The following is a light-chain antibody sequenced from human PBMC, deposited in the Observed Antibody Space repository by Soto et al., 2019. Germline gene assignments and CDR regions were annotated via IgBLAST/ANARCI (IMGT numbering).Light chain of an antibody. J-gene: IGKJ4*01. CDR3: QQANSIPLT. CDR1: QGISTY. Sequence: DIQMTQSPSSVPASVGDRVTITCRASQGISTYLAWYQQRPGKAPTLLIYAASSLQSGVPSRFSGSGSGTDFTLTISSLQPEDSATYYCQQANSIPLTFGGGTKVEI. CDR2: AAS. V-gene: IGKV1-12*01.